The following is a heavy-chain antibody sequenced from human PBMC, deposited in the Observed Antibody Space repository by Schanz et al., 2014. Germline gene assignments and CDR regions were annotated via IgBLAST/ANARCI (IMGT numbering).Heavy chain of an antibody. J-gene: IGHJ5*02. CDR2: ISTSSGYI. CDR1: GIDFSSYS. D-gene: IGHD1-26*01. V-gene: IGHV3-21*04. Sequence: EVQLVESGGGLVKPGGSLRLSCAASGIDFSSYSMNWVRQAPGKGLEWVSTISTSSGYIYYADSVNGRFTISRDNSNHTLYLQMNSLRADDTAVYYCAKELYSGSHYGWFDPWGQGTLVTVSS. CDR3: AKELYSGSHYGWFDP.